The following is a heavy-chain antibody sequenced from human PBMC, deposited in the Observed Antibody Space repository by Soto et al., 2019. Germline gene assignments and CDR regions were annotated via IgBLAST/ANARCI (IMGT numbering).Heavy chain of an antibody. D-gene: IGHD4-17*01. CDR1: GGTFSSYA. Sequence: QVQLVQSGAEVKKPGSSVKVSCKASGGTFSSYAISWVRQAPGQGLEWMGGIIPIFGTANYAQKFQGRVTSTADESRSTAYMELSSLRSEDTAVYYCARGEHDYGDLGWFDPWGQGTLVTVSS. CDR3: ARGEHDYGDLGWFDP. V-gene: IGHV1-69*12. CDR2: IIPIFGTA. J-gene: IGHJ5*02.